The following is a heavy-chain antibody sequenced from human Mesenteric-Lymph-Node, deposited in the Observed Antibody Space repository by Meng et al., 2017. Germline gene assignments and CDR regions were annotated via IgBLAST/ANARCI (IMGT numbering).Heavy chain of an antibody. Sequence: QVPLPGSGSGLVRPSQTLSRTCPVSGDSITGGDYSWTWIRQPPGKGLEWIGYIYHGVNIYYTPSLRSRVTISVDKSRNQFSLKLTSVSAADTAVYYCVRDTRRGGGWFDPWGQGTLVTVSS. CDR2: IYHGVNI. CDR3: VRDTRRGGGWFDP. J-gene: IGHJ5*02. D-gene: IGHD3-10*01. CDR1: GDSITGGDYS. V-gene: IGHV4-30-2*01.